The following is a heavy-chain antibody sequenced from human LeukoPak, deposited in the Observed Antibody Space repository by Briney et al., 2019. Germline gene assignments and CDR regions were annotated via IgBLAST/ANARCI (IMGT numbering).Heavy chain of an antibody. CDR1: GGSISSYY. V-gene: IGHV4-4*07. CDR3: ARDRGSGSYWLNNWFDP. CDR2: IYTSGST. Sequence: SETLSLTCTVSGGSISSYYWSWIRQPSGKGLECIGRIYTSGSTNYNPSLKSRVTMSVDTSKNQFSLKLSSVTAADTAVYYCARDRGSGSYWLNNWFDPWGQGTLVTVSS. D-gene: IGHD3-10*01. J-gene: IGHJ5*02.